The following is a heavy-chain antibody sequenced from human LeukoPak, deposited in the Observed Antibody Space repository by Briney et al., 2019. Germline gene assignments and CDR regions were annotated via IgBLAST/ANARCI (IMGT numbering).Heavy chain of an antibody. CDR2: IYYSGST. Sequence: PSETLSLTCSVSDGSMDTYYWGWIRQPPGKGLEWIGYIYYSGSTTYNPSLKSRVTVSVDTSKNQFSLKLTSMTAADTAVYYCARGRLGRQHASSFDSWGQGTLVTVSS. CDR1: DGSMDTYY. V-gene: IGHV4-59*08. D-gene: IGHD2-2*01. J-gene: IGHJ4*02. CDR3: ARGRLGRQHASSFDS.